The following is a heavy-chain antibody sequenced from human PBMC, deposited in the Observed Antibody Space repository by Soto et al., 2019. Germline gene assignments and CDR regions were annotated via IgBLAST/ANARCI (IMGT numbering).Heavy chain of an antibody. D-gene: IGHD3-10*01. J-gene: IGHJ4*02. CDR1: GFTFSDHY. CDR2: TRNRAHSYAT. V-gene: IGHV3-72*01. CDR3: ARGSPHYYASGSYRPFFDF. Sequence: GGSLRLSCVASGFTFSDHYMDWVRQAPGKGLEWVGRTRNRAHSYATQYAASVKGRFTISRDNSENSLYLQMNSLKTEDTAVYYCARGSPHYYASGSYRPFFDFWGQGALVTAPQ.